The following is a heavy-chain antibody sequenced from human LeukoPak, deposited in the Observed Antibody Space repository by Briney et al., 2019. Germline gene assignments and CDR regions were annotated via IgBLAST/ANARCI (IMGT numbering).Heavy chain of an antibody. V-gene: IGHV3-7*01. CDR2: IKQHGSEI. Sequence: PGGSLRLSCAASGFTFSNYWMTWVRQAPGQGLEWVANIKQHGSEIYYVDSVKGRFTISRDDAKNSLYLQMNSLRAEDTAVYYCAKDRKSTPLGLFDYWGQGTLVTVSS. D-gene: IGHD5/OR15-5a*01. CDR1: GFTFSNYW. J-gene: IGHJ4*02. CDR3: AKDRKSTPLGLFDY.